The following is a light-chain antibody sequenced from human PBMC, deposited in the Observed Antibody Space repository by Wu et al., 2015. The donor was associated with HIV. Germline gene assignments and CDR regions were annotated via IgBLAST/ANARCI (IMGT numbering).Light chain of an antibody. J-gene: IGKJ3*01. Sequence: EIVLTQSPGTLSLSPGERATLSCRASQSVSSNYLAWYQQRPGQTPRLLIYAASSRATAIPDRFSGSGSGTEFTLTISSLQSEDFAIHFCQQYNNWPPTFGPGTKVDIK. V-gene: IGKV3-20*01. CDR1: QSVSSNY. CDR2: AAS. CDR3: QQYNNWPPT.